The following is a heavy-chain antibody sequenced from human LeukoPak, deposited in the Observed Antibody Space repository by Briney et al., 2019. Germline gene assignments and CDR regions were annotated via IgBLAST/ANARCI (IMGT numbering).Heavy chain of an antibody. J-gene: IGHJ4*02. D-gene: IGHD5-18*01. CDR1: GYTFTSYG. V-gene: IGHV1-18*01. Sequence: ASVKVSCKASGYTFTSYGINWVRQAPGQGLEWMGWISAYSGDTNYAQKLQDRVTMTTDTSTTTAYMELKNLRSDDTAVYYCARGSSYGFSMGYWGRGTLVTVSS. CDR3: ARGSSYGFSMGY. CDR2: ISAYSGDT.